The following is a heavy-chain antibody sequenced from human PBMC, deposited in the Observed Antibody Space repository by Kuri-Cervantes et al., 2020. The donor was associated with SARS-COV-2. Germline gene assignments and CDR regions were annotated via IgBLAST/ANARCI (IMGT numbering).Heavy chain of an antibody. CDR3: ARRGAVTACDY. Sequence: ESLKISCAASGFTFSSYWMTWVRQAPGKGLEWIGSIHHSGSSYYNPSLKSRVTLSIDTSKNQFSLKLNSVTAADTAVYYCARRGAVTACDYWGQGTLVTVSS. J-gene: IGHJ4*02. CDR2: IHHSGSS. D-gene: IGHD1-26*01. V-gene: IGHV4-38-2*01. CDR1: GFTFSSYW.